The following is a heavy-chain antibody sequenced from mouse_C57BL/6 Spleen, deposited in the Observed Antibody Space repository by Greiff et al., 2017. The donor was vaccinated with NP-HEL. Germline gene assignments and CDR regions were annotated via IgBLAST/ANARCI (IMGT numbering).Heavy chain of an antibody. Sequence: SGAELARPGASVKLSCKASGYTFTSYGISWVKQRTGQGLEWIGEIYPRSGNTYYNEKFKGKATLTADKSSSTAYMELRSLTSEDSAVYFCARDYDYSFAYWGQGTLVTVSA. V-gene: IGHV1-81*01. CDR2: IYPRSGNT. D-gene: IGHD2-4*01. J-gene: IGHJ3*01. CDR1: GYTFTSYG. CDR3: ARDYDYSFAY.